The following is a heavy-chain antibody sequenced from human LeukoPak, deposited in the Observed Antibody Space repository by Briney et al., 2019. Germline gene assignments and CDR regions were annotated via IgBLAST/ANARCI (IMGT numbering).Heavy chain of an antibody. Sequence: SETLSLTCTVSGGSISSYYWSWIRQPPGKGLEWIGYIYYSGSTNYNPSLKSRVTISVDTAKNQFSLKLSSLTAADTAVYYCARDLYGGSDSSGYFYPFDYWGQGTLVTVSS. D-gene: IGHD3-22*01. CDR1: GGSISSYY. CDR2: IYYSGST. V-gene: IGHV4-59*01. CDR3: ARDLYGGSDSSGYFYPFDY. J-gene: IGHJ4*02.